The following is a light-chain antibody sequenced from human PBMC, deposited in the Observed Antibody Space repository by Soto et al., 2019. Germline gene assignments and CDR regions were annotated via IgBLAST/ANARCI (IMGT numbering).Light chain of an antibody. CDR3: SSYAGSGVVV. Sequence: QSVLTQPASVSASPGQSITISCTGTSSDVGGYNYVSWYQQYPGKAPKLMIYDVSDRPSGVSQRFSGSKSGDTASLTISGLQTEDEAEYYCSSYAGSGVVVFGGGTKLTVL. CDR1: SSDVGGYNY. V-gene: IGLV2-14*03. J-gene: IGLJ3*02. CDR2: DVS.